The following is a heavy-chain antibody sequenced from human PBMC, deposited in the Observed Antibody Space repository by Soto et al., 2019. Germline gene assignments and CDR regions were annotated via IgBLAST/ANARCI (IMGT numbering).Heavy chain of an antibody. CDR2: ISGSGGST. D-gene: IGHD3-3*01. CDR1: GFTFSSYA. J-gene: IGHJ5*02. V-gene: IGHV3-23*01. CDR3: VKALNLDYDFWSGP. Sequence: GGSLRLSCAASGFTFSSYAMSWVRQAPGKGLEWVSSISGSGGSTYYADSVKGRFTISRDNSKNTLYLQMNSLRAEDTAVYYCVKALNLDYDFWSGPWGQGTLVNVSS.